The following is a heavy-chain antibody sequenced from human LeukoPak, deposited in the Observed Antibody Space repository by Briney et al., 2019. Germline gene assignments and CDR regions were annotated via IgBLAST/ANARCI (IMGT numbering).Heavy chain of an antibody. CDR1: GFTFSSYS. D-gene: IGHD7-27*01. Sequence: GGSLRLSCAASGFTFSSYSMNWVRQAPGKGPEWVSYISSSSSTIYYADSVKGRFTISRDNAKNSLYLQVNSLRAEDTAVYFCARGTGDGRHAFDIWGQGTMVTVSS. CDR2: ISSSSSTI. J-gene: IGHJ3*02. V-gene: IGHV3-48*01. CDR3: ARGTGDGRHAFDI.